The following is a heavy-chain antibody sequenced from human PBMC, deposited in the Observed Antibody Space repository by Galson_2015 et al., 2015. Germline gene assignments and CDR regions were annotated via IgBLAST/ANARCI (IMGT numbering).Heavy chain of an antibody. D-gene: IGHD3-3*01. CDR1: GYTFTSYA. CDR2: INPSGGST. J-gene: IGHJ6*03. V-gene: IGHV1-46*01. CDR3: ARAASGEWLLSTYYYYYYMDV. Sequence: SVKVSCKASGYTFTSYAMHWVRQAPGQRLEWMGIINPSGGSTSYAQKFQGRVTMTRDTSTSTVYMELSSLRSEDTAVYYCARAASGEWLLSTYYYYYYMDVWGKGTTVTVSS.